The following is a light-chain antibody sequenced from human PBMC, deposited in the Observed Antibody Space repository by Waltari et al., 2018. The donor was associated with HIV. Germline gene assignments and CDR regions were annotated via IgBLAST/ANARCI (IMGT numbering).Light chain of an antibody. V-gene: IGLV2-23*02. CDR3: CSYAGTSILV. J-gene: IGLJ3*02. CDR2: EVT. CDR1: SSDVGSYNL. Sequence: QSALTQPASVSGSPGQSITIPCTGTSSDVGSYNLVSWYQQHPGKAPKLMLYEVTKRPSGVSNRFSGSKSGNTASLTISGLQAEDEGDYHCCSYAGTSILVFGGGTKLTVL.